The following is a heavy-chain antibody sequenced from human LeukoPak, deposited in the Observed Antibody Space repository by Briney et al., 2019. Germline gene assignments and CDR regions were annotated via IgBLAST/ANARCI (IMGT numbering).Heavy chain of an antibody. CDR1: GGSMSSYY. J-gene: IGHJ3*02. Sequence: PSETLSLTCTVSGGSMSSYYWSWIRQPPGKGLEWIGYIYYSGSTNYNPSLKSRVTISADTSKNQFSLKLSSVTAADTAVYYCARHAVDTYYYGSGSSPDAFDIWGQGTMVTVSS. D-gene: IGHD3-10*01. CDR2: IYYSGST. CDR3: ARHAVDTYYYGSGSSPDAFDI. V-gene: IGHV4-59*08.